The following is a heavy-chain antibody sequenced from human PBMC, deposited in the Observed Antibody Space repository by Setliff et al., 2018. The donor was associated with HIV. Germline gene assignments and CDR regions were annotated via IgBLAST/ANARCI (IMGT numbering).Heavy chain of an antibody. J-gene: IGHJ4*01. CDR2: INTSGGSA. V-gene: IGHV1-46*01. CDR1: GYPFISYP. D-gene: IGHD6-19*01. CDR3: ARNQGDASGLYAGDY. Sequence: ASVKVSCKASGYPFISYPMHWVRQAHGQGLEWMGVINTSGGSAGYAEKFRGRVTMTRDTSTNTVYMELRNLRSEDTAVYYCARNQGDASGLYAGDYWGHGTRVTVPQ.